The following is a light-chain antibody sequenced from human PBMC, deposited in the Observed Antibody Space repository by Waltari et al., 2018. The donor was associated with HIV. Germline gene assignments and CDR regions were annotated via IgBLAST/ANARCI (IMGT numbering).Light chain of an antibody. V-gene: IGLV1-51*01. CDR1: RSTVWTTG. CDR3: GTWDDKLGGGI. Sequence: QSVLTQQPSVSAAPGQTVTISCSGSRSTVWTTGVSSYQQLPGKSPTLLIYDKNNRYPGVPDRFSASQSGTSATLGISGLHTGDEANYYCGTWDDKLGGGIFGGVTKLTVL. CDR2: DKN. J-gene: IGLJ2*01.